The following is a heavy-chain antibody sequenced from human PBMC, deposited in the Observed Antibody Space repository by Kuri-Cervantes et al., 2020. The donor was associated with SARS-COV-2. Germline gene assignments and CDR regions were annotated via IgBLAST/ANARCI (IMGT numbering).Heavy chain of an antibody. D-gene: IGHD3-10*01. Sequence: SVKVSCKASGFTFTSSAMQWVQQARGQRLEWIGWIVVGSGNTNYAQKLQGRVTMTTDTSTSTAYMELRSLRSDDTAVYYCAREAWFGELLGLFDYWGQGTLVTVSS. CDR1: GFTFTSSA. J-gene: IGHJ4*02. CDR3: AREAWFGELLGLFDY. CDR2: IVVGSGNT. V-gene: IGHV1-58*02.